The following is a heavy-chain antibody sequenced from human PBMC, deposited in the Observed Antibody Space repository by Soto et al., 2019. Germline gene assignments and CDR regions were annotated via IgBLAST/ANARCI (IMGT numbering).Heavy chain of an antibody. Sequence: VRQAPGQGLEWMGWISAYNGNTNYAQKLQGRVTMTTDTSTSTAYMELRSLRSDDTAVYYCARDFGYCSSTSCYTPYYYYGMDVWGQGTTVTVSS. J-gene: IGHJ6*02. V-gene: IGHV1-18*01. D-gene: IGHD2-2*02. CDR3: ARDFGYCSSTSCYTPYYYYGMDV. CDR2: ISAYNGNT.